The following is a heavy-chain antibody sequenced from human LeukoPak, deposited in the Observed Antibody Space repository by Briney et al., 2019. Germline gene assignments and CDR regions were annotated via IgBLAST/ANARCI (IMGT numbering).Heavy chain of an antibody. CDR3: ARVRRVGATPFDY. D-gene: IGHD1-26*01. V-gene: IGHV4-39*07. CDR1: GGSISSSSYY. Sequence: SETLSLTCTVSGGSISSSSYYWGWIRQPPGKGLEWIGSFYHSGSTYYNPSLKSRVTISLDTSKNQFSLKLSSVTAADTAVYYCARVRRVGATPFDYWGQGTLVTVSS. J-gene: IGHJ4*02. CDR2: FYHSGST.